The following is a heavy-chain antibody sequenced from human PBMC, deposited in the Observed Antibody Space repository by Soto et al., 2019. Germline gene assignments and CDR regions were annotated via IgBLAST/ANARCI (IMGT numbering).Heavy chain of an antibody. V-gene: IGHV1-46*03. J-gene: IGHJ3*02. CDR1: GYTFTSYY. Sequence: QVQLVQSGAEVKKPGASVKVSCKASGYTFTSYYMHWVRQAPGQGLEWMGIINPSGGSTSYAQKFQGRVTMTRDTSTSTVYMELSSLRSEDTAVCYCARDSITMVRGVKAYAFDIWGQGTMVTVSS. D-gene: IGHD3-10*01. CDR2: INPSGGST. CDR3: ARDSITMVRGVKAYAFDI.